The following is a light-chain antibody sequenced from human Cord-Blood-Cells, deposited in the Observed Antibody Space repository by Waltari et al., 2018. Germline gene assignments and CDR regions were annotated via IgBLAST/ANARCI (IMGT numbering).Light chain of an antibody. J-gene: IGLJ2*01. Sequence: QTVVTQEPSLTVSPGGTVTLTCASSTGAVTSGYYPNWFQQKPGQAPRALIYSTSNTHSWTPARFSGSLLGGKAALTLSGVQPEDEAEYYCLLYYGGAQPFFGGGTKLTVL. CDR2: STS. CDR3: LLYYGGAQPF. V-gene: IGLV7-43*01. CDR1: TGAVTSGYY.